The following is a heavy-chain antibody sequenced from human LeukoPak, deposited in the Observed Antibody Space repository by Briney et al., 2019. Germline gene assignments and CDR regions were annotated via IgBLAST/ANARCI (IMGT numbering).Heavy chain of an antibody. CDR2: ISYDGSNK. J-gene: IGHJ6*02. CDR1: GFTFSSYG. CDR3: AKDSDYYGMDV. Sequence: PGRSLRLSCAASGFTFSSYGMHWVRQAPGKGLEWVAVISYDGSNKYYADSVKGRFTISRDNSKNTLYLQMNSLRAEDTAVYYCAKDSDYYGMDVWGQGTMVTVSS. V-gene: IGHV3-30*18.